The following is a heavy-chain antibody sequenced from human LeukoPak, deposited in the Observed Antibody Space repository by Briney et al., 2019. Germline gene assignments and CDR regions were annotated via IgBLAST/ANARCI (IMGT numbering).Heavy chain of an antibody. CDR2: IIPILDMA. Sequence: SVKDSCKASGGAFSSYGITWVRQAPGQGPEWMGRIIPILDMADYAQKFQGRVTITADKSTRTAYMEMSSLRSEDTAVYYCARDGGWLQTQNHYYYHGLDVWGQGTTVTVSS. J-gene: IGHJ6*02. CDR1: GGAFSSYG. CDR3: ARDGGWLQTQNHYYYHGLDV. D-gene: IGHD5-24*01. V-gene: IGHV1-69*04.